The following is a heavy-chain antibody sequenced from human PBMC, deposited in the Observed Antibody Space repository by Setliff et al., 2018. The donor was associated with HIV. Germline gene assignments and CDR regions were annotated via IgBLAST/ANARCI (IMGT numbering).Heavy chain of an antibody. V-gene: IGHV3-7*01. CDR2: IKEDGTET. Sequence: LRLSCAASGFTFTAYWMTWVRQAPGKGLEWVANIKEDGTETYYVDSVKGRFTISRDNRKDLLFLQMNSLKDEDTAVYYCVRDLPPDYWGQGTLVTVSS. CDR1: GFTFTAYW. J-gene: IGHJ4*02. CDR3: VRDLPPDY.